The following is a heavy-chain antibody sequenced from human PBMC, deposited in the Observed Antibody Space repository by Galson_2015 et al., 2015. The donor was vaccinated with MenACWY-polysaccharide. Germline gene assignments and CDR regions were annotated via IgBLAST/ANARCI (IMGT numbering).Heavy chain of an antibody. CDR1: GYNFPTYW. J-gene: IGHJ6*03. CDR3: ARLGTPSDPDRHYYYYMDV. Sequence: QSGAEVKKPGESLTISCQGSGYNFPTYWIGWVRQLPGKGPEWMGVIYPGDSDTKYSPSFQGQVTISADKSINAAYVQWTSLKASDTAIYYCARLGTPSDPDRHYYYYMDVWGKGTTVTVSS. CDR2: IYPGDSDT. V-gene: IGHV5-51*01. D-gene: IGHD2-15*01.